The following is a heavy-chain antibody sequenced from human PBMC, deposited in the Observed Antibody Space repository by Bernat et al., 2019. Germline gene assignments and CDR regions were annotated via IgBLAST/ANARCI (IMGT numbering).Heavy chain of an antibody. CDR2: IRGSGDNT. J-gene: IGHJ5*02. CDR1: GITFSSYV. D-gene: IGHD6-19*01. CDR3: AKCVTGWPNWYDP. Sequence: EVQLLESGGGLVQPGGSLRLSCVASGITFSSYVMSWVRQAPGKGLEWVSTIRGSGDNTYYADSEKGRFTISRDNSKSTLYLQMNSLRAEDTAIYYCAKCVTGWPNWYDPWAREPWSPSPQ. V-gene: IGHV3-23*01.